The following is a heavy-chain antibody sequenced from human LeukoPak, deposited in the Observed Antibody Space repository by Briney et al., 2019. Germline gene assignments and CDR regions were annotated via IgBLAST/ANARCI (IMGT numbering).Heavy chain of an antibody. CDR3: AKDLVTARGGYYFDY. Sequence: GGSLRLSCAASGFTFSSYAMSWVRQTPGKGLEWVSATSGSGGSTYYADSVTGRFTISRDNSKNTLYLQMNSLRAEDTAVYYCAKDLVTARGGYYFDYWGQGTLVTVST. CDR2: TSGSGGST. CDR1: GFTFSSYA. V-gene: IGHV3-23*01. D-gene: IGHD1-26*01. J-gene: IGHJ4*02.